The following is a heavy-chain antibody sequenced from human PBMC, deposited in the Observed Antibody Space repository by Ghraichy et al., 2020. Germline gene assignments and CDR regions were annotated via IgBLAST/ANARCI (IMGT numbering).Heavy chain of an antibody. CDR1: GFTFSAYW. Sequence: GGSLRLSCTASGFTFSAYWIHWVRQGPEKGLLWVAHISGDGTLKDYADSVKGRFTVSRDNANNTLYLQMDSLRVDETGVYYCARKGVRRGVSDCSNCGTDIWGQGTTVTVSS. D-gene: IGHD4-11*01. J-gene: IGHJ6*02. CDR2: ISGDGTLK. V-gene: IGHV3-74*01. CDR3: ARKGVRRGVSDCSNCGTDI.